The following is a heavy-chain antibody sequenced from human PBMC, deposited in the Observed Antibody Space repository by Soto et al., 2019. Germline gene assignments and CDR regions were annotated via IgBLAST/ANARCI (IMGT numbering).Heavy chain of an antibody. V-gene: IGHV4-59*01. D-gene: IGHD3-22*01. CDR2: IYYSGST. CDR3: ARGSEGGVVNDAFDI. Sequence: SETLSLTCTVSGGSISSYYWSWIRQPPGKGLEWIGYIYYSGSTNYNPSLKRRVTISVDTSKNQFSLKLSSVTAADTAVYYCARGSEGGVVNDAFDIWGQGTMVTVSS. J-gene: IGHJ3*02. CDR1: GGSISSYY.